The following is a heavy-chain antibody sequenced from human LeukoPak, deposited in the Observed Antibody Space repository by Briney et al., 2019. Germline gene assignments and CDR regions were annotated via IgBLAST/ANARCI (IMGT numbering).Heavy chain of an antibody. J-gene: IGHJ4*02. Sequence: ASVKVSCKASGYTFSTYYVHWVRQAPGQGLEWMGMIIPSDGFTSYAQKFQGRVTMTRDMSTSTVYMELSSLRSDDTAVYYCARTYYDILTGYIGYWGQGTLVTVSS. CDR1: GYTFSTYY. V-gene: IGHV1-46*01. D-gene: IGHD3-9*01. CDR3: ARTYYDILTGYIGY. CDR2: IIPSDGFT.